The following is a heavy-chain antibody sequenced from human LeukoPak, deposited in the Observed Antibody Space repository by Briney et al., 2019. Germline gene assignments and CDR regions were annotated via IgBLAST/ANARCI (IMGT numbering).Heavy chain of an antibody. CDR1: GFTFNTYA. J-gene: IGHJ4*02. Sequence: GGSVRLSCAASGFTFNTYAMNWVRQAPGKGLEWVGRIKSKTDGGTTDYAAPVKGRFTISRDDSKNTLYLQMNSLKTEDTAVYYCTTTGYSSGWYRYYFDYWGQGTLVTVSS. V-gene: IGHV3-15*01. CDR3: TTTGYSSGWYRYYFDY. CDR2: IKSKTDGGTT. D-gene: IGHD6-19*01.